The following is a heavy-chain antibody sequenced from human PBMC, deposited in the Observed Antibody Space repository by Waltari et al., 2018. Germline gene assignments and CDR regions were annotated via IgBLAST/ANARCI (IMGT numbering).Heavy chain of an antibody. V-gene: IGHV3-48*03. J-gene: IGHJ3*02. D-gene: IGHD6-6*01. CDR3: SALDSLPSLVPGAFDI. CDR1: GFTFSSYE. CDR2: ISSSGSTI. Sequence: EVQLVESGGGLVQPGGSLRLSCAASGFTFSSYEMNWVRQAPGKGLEWVSYISSSGSTIYYADSVKGRFTISRDNAKNSLYLQMNSLRAEDTAVYYCSALDSLPSLVPGAFDIWGQGTMVTVSS.